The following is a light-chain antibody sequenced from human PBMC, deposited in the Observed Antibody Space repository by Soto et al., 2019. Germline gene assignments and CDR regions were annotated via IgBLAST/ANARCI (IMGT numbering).Light chain of an antibody. V-gene: IGKV1-27*01. CDR2: AAS. CDR1: QGISNY. Sequence: DIHMTQSPSSLSASVGDRVTITCRASQGISNYLAWYQQTPGKVPKLLIHAASTLQSGVPSRFSGPGSETDFTLTITTLKPDDVGSYYCQKYDRAPPTFGPGTTVHVK. CDR3: QKYDRAPPT. J-gene: IGKJ3*01.